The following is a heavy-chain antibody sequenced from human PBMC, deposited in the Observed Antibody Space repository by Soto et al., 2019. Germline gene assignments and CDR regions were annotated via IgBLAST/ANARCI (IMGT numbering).Heavy chain of an antibody. CDR2: ITSTGDRA. V-gene: IGHV3-23*01. CDR1: GFTFSSYA. Sequence: GGSLRLSCAASGFTFSSYAMSWVRQAPGKGLEWVSSITSTGDRAYYADPVKGRFPVSRDNSKNTLYLQMNSLRAEDTAVYYCAKYYMVTRSPFDYWGQGTLVTVSS. D-gene: IGHD5-18*01. J-gene: IGHJ4*02. CDR3: AKYYMVTRSPFDY.